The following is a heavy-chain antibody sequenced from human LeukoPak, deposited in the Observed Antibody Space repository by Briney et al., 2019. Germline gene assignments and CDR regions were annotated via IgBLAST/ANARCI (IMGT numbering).Heavy chain of an antibody. CDR2: AYYRSQWYN. J-gene: IGHJ4*02. D-gene: IGHD3-10*01. Sequence: SQTLSLTCAFFGDSVSSNSGAWNWIRQSPSRGPEWLGRAYYRSQWYNDYAFSVKGRIAINADTSKNHFSLQLNSVTPEDTAVDYCAREEAGTYGFQYGGQGTLVTVSS. CDR1: GDSVSSNSGA. V-gene: IGHV6-1*01. CDR3: AREEAGTYGFQY.